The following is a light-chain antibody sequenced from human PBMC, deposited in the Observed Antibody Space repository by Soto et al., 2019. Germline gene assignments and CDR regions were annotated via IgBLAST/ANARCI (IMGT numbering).Light chain of an antibody. J-gene: IGKJ1*01. V-gene: IGKV3-15*01. CDR1: QFVSSR. CDR3: QEYIQWPPGM. Sequence: DIVVTQSPATLSASAGERVTLSCRASQFVSSRLSWYQRRPGQVPRLLIYDTSTRAPGISARFSGSGSGTEFTLTISSLQSEDFAVYYCQEYIQWPPGMFGPGTKVDI. CDR2: DTS.